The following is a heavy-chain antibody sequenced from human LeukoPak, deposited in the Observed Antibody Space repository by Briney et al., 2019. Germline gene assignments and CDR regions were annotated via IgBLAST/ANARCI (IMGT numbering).Heavy chain of an antibody. CDR3: ARDRRFFYDSRDHSPSFDV. J-gene: IGHJ2*01. CDR2: IYRTGTS. Sequence: PSQTLSLTCTVSGASISTGNYYWSWIRQHPEKGLEWMGYIYRTGTSYYTPSLRGRLTMSLDTSKNEVYLSLTSVTVADTAVYYCARDRRFFYDSRDHSPSFDVWGRGTQVVVSS. D-gene: IGHD3-22*01. V-gene: IGHV4-30-4*01. CDR1: GASISTGNYY.